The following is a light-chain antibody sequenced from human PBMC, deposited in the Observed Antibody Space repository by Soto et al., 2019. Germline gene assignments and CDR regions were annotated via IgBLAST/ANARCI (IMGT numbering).Light chain of an antibody. CDR2: AAS. Sequence: DIQMTQSPPSLSASAGDRVNITCRASQGISNYLAWYQQKPGTVPKVLIYAASTLQSGVPSRFSGSGSGTDFTLTISSLQPEDVATYYCQRYNSAPHTFGQGTKLEIK. CDR3: QRYNSAPHT. J-gene: IGKJ2*01. V-gene: IGKV1-27*01. CDR1: QGISNY.